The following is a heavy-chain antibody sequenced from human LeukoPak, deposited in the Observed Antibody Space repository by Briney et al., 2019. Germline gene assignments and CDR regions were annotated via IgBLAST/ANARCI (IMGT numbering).Heavy chain of an antibody. CDR1: GGSISSYY. CDR2: IYYSGST. D-gene: IGHD1-14*01. Sequence: SETLSLTCTVSGGSISSYYWSWIRQPPGKGLEWIGYIYYSGSTNYNPSLKSRVTISVDTSKNQSSLKLSSVTAADTAVYYCARRTYHGRRGPSDYWGQGTLVTVSS. V-gene: IGHV4-59*12. CDR3: ARRTYHGRRGPSDY. J-gene: IGHJ4*02.